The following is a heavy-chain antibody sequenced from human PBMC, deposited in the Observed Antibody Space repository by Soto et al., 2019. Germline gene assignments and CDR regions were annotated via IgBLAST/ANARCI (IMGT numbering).Heavy chain of an antibody. CDR3: AKDRRAGGNYGLYSDF. CDR2: SSATGAGT. CDR1: GFTFSSYG. D-gene: IGHD1-7*01. J-gene: IGHJ4*02. V-gene: IGHV3-23*01. Sequence: EVQLLESGGGLVQPGGSLRLSCAASGFTFSSYGMTWVRQAPGKGLEWVSFSSATGAGTYYADSVKGPFTISRDNSKNTLYLQMTSPRADDTAVYYCAKDRRAGGNYGLYSDFWGQGALVIVSS.